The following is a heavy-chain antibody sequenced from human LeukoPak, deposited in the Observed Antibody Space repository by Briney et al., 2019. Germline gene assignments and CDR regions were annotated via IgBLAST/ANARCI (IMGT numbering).Heavy chain of an antibody. D-gene: IGHD1-20*01. CDR3: AKDFNWNLLDY. J-gene: IGHJ4*02. V-gene: IGHV3-7*01. CDR1: GFTFSSYW. Sequence: GGSLRLSCAASGFTFSSYWMSWVRQAPGKGLEWVANIKKDGSEKYYVDSVKGRFTISRDNSKNTLYLQMNSLRAEDTAVYYCAKDFNWNLLDYWGQGTLVTVSS. CDR2: IKKDGSEK.